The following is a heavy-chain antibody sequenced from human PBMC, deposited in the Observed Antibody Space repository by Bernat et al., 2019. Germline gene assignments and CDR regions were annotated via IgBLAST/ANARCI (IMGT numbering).Heavy chain of an antibody. CDR3: ARGRSGGSYSYMDV. V-gene: IGHV3-33*01. CDR2: IWYDGNNK. Sequence: QMQLVESGGGVVQPGRSLRLSCVASRFTFSTYGMHWLRRAPGKGLEWVAVIWYDGNNKQDVDSVKGRFTISRDNSKNTLYLQMNSLRAEDTAVYYCARGRSGGSYSYMDVWGKGTTVTVSS. D-gene: IGHD4-4*01. CDR1: RFTFSTYG. J-gene: IGHJ6*03.